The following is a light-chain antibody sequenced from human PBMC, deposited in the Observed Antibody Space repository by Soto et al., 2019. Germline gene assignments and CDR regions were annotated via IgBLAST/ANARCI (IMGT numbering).Light chain of an antibody. V-gene: IGLV2-8*01. J-gene: IGLJ3*02. CDR2: EVT. Sequence: QSALTQPPSASGSPGQSVTISCTGTSSDLGGYNYVSWYQQHPGKAPRLMVYEVTKRPSGVPDRFSGSKSGNTASLTVSGLQAEDEADYYCSSHGGINNVVFGGGTKLTVL. CDR1: SSDLGGYNY. CDR3: SSHGGINNVV.